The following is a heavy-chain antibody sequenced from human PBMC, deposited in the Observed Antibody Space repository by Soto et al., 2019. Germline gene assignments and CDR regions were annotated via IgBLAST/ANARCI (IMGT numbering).Heavy chain of an antibody. CDR2: IYYSGST. CDR1: CGSISSYY. Sequence: QVQLQESGPGLVKPSETLSLTCTFSCGSISSYYCSWIRHPPGKGLEWIGYIYYSGSTNYNPSLNSRVTISVDTSKNQFSLKLSSVNAADTAVYYCARSYSSYGFEWFDPWGQGTLVTVAA. J-gene: IGHJ5*02. V-gene: IGHV4-59*01. CDR3: ARSYSSYGFEWFDP. D-gene: IGHD6-6*01.